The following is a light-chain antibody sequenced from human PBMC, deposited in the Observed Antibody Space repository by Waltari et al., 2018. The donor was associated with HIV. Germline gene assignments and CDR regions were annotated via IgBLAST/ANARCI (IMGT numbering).Light chain of an antibody. CDR1: QRVSSY. J-gene: IGKJ4*01. V-gene: IGKV3-11*01. CDR2: DAS. CDR3: PQSGKST. Sequence: EIVLTQSPATLTLSPGERATLSCRARQRVSSYLAWYQQKPGQAPRLLIYDASNRATGLPARFRGSRCGTDFALTISSLGPEDSAVYYCPQSGKSTFGGRTEVEIK.